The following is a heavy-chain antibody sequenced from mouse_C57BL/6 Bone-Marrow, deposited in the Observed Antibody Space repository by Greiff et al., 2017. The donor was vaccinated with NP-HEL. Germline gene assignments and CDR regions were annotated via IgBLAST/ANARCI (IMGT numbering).Heavy chain of an antibody. CDR1: GFTFSSYT. V-gene: IGHV5-9*01. CDR2: ISGGGGNT. J-gene: IGHJ1*03. Sequence: EVKLMESGGGLVKPGGSLKLSCAASGFTFSSYTVSWVRQTPEKRLEWVATISGGGGNTYYPDSVKGRFTISRDNAKNTLYLQMSSLRSEDTALYYCASRYYYGSSHWYFDVWGTGTTVTVSS. CDR3: ASRYYYGSSHWYFDV. D-gene: IGHD1-1*01.